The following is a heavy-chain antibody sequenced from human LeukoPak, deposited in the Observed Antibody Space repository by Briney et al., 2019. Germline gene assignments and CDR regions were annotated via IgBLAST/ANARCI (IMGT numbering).Heavy chain of an antibody. Sequence: GGSLRLSCAASGFTFSSYAMHWVRQAPGKGLEYVSAISSNGGSTYYANSVKGRFTISRDNSKNTLYLQMGSLRAEDMAVYYCARGLYYYYMDVWGKGTTVTVSS. CDR2: ISSNGGST. V-gene: IGHV3-64*01. J-gene: IGHJ6*03. CDR1: GFTFSSYA. CDR3: ARGLYYYYMDV.